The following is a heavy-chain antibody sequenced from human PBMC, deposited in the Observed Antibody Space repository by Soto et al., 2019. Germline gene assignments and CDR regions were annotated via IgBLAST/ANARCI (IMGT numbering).Heavy chain of an antibody. CDR1: GGSVSSGSYY. CDR3: ARGIEGWYQGRYYYGMDV. D-gene: IGHD6-19*01. V-gene: IGHV4-61*01. Sequence: QVQLQESGPGLVKPSETLSLTCTVSGGSVSSGSYYWSWIRQPPGKGLEWIGYIYYSGSTNYNPSLKRRVTISVDTSKNQFSLKLGSVTAADTAVYYCARGIEGWYQGRYYYGMDVWGQGTTVTVSS. J-gene: IGHJ6*02. CDR2: IYYSGST.